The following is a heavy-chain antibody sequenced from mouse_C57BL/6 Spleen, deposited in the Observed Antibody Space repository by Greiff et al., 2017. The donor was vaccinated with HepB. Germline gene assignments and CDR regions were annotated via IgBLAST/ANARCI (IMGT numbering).Heavy chain of an antibody. J-gene: IGHJ4*01. D-gene: IGHD1-1*01. Sequence: VKLMESGAELVKPGASVKMSCKASGYTFTSYWITWVKQRPGQGLEWIGDIYPGSGSTNYNEKFKSKATLTVDTSSSTAYMQLSSLTSEDSAVYYCARQYYGSSPYAMDYWGQGTSVTVSS. CDR2: IYPGSGST. CDR1: GYTFTSYW. CDR3: ARQYYGSSPYAMDY. V-gene: IGHV1-55*01.